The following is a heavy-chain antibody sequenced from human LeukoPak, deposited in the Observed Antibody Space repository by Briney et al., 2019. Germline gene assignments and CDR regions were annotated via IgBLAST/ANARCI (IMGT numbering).Heavy chain of an antibody. CDR3: ARDVEQWLVRVYYFDY. Sequence: GGSLRLSCAGSGFAFGTYAMSWVRQAPGKGLEWISYISSGSTTIYYADSVKGRFTISRDNAKNSLYLQMNSLRDEDTAVCYCARDVEQWLVRVYYFDYWGQGTLVTVSS. V-gene: IGHV3-48*02. D-gene: IGHD6-19*01. J-gene: IGHJ4*02. CDR2: ISSGSTTI. CDR1: GFAFGTYA.